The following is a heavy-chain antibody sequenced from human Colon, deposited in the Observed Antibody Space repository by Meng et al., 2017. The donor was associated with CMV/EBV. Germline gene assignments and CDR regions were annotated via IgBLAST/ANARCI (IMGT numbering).Heavy chain of an antibody. CDR1: GFTFDDYA. V-gene: IGHV3-9*01. J-gene: IGHJ5*02. D-gene: IGHD4-17*01. CDR3: AGVRDSGAHYGPWFDP. CDR2: ISWNSGSI. Sequence: GGSLRLSCAASGFTFDDYAMHWVRQAPGKGLEWVSGISWNSGSIGYADSVKGRFTISRDNAKNSLYLQMNSLRAEDTAVYYCAGVRDSGAHYGPWFDPWGQGTLVTVSS.